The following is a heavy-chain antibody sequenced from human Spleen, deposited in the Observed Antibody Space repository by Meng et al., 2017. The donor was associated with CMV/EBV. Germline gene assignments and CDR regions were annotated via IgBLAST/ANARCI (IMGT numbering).Heavy chain of an antibody. V-gene: IGHV3-21*01. D-gene: IGHD6-19*01. CDR1: GFTFDDYD. CDR2: ISSSSSYI. J-gene: IGHJ3*02. Sequence: GGSLRLSCAASGFTFDDYDMNRVRQAPGKGLEWVSSISSSSSYIYYADSVKGRFTISRDNAKNSLYLQMNSLRAEDTAVYYCARDSGIAVAGDAFDIWGQGTMVTVSS. CDR3: ARDSGIAVAGDAFDI.